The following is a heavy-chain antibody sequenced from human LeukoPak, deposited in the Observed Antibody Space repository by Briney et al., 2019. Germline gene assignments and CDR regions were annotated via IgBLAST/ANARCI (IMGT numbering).Heavy chain of an antibody. CDR2: INPNSGGT. CDR3: ARVPPYGSGSSETYYYYGMDV. V-gene: IGHV1-2*02. D-gene: IGHD3-10*01. J-gene: IGHJ6*02. Sequence: ASVKVSCKASGYTFTGYYMHWVRQAPGQGLEWMGWINPNSGGTNYAQKFQGRVTMTRDTSISTAYMELSRLRSDDTAVYYRARVPPYGSGSSETYYYYGMDVWGQGTTVTVSS. CDR1: GYTFTGYY.